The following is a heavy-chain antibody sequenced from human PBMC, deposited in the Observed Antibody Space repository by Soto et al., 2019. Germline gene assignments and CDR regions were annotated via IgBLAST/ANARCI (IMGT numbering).Heavy chain of an antibody. CDR1: GYTFTSYG. CDR2: ISAYNGNT. J-gene: IGHJ4*02. V-gene: IGHV1-18*01. Sequence: QVQLVQSGAEVKKPGASVKVSCKASGYTFTSYGISCVRHAPGQGLECMGWISAYNGNTNYAQKLQGRVTMTTDTSTSTAYMELRSLRSDDTAVYYCARDGYYDSSGYRSDFDYWGQGTLVTVSS. CDR3: ARDGYYDSSGYRSDFDY. D-gene: IGHD3-22*01.